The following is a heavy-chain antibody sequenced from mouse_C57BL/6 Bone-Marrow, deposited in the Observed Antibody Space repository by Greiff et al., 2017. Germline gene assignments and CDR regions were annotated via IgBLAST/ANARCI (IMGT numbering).Heavy chain of an antibody. Sequence: QVQLQQSGAELVRPGTSVKVSCKASGYAFTNYLIEWVKQRPGQGLEWIGVINPGSGGTNYNEKFKGKATLTADKSSSTAYMQLSSLTSEDSAVYFCARRYGSSSDYWGQGTTLTVSS. V-gene: IGHV1-54*01. J-gene: IGHJ2*01. D-gene: IGHD1-1*01. CDR1: GYAFTNYL. CDR2: INPGSGGT. CDR3: ARRYGSSSDY.